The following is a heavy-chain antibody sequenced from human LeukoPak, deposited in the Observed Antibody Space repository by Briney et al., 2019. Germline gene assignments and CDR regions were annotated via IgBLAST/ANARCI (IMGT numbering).Heavy chain of an antibody. V-gene: IGHV3-48*03. D-gene: IGHD3-9*01. CDR2: ITASSTAI. CDR1: GFTFSNSE. Sequence: GGSLRLSCAASGFTFSNSEMNWVRQAPGKGLEWVSSITASSTAIYSADSVKGRFTISRDNAKNFLYLQMNSLRAEDTAVYYCARTYYDILTGYNPYFDYWGQGILVTVSS. CDR3: ARTYYDILTGYNPYFDY. J-gene: IGHJ4*02.